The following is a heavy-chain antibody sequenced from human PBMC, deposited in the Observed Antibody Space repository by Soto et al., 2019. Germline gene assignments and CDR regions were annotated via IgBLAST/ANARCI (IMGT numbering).Heavy chain of an antibody. CDR2: IYDSGST. CDR3: AKDQRQWLVVGAYDI. Sequence: PSETLSLTCTVSGASINRCYWSWIRQPPGKGLEGIGNIYDSGSTNYDPSLKSRVTISVDTSKKHFCLRLTPVTAADTAVYYCAKDQRQWLVVGAYDIRGQAT. D-gene: IGHD6-19*01. J-gene: IGHJ3*02. V-gene: IGHV4-59*12. CDR1: GASINRCY.